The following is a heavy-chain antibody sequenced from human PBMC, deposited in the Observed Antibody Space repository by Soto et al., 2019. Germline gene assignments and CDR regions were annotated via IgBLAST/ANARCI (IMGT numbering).Heavy chain of an antibody. J-gene: IGHJ4*02. D-gene: IGHD3-22*01. Sequence: PSETLSLTCTVSGGSISSGGYYWSWIRQHPGKGLEWIGYIYYSGSTYYNPSLKSRVTISVDTSKNQFSLKLSSVTAADTAVYYCARDDDGNFDYWGQGTLVTVSS. CDR3: ARDDDGNFDY. CDR1: GGSISSGGYY. V-gene: IGHV4-31*03. CDR2: IYYSGST.